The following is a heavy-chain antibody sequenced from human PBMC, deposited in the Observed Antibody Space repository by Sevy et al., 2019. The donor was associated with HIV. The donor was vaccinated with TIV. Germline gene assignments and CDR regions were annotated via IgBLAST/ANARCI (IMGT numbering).Heavy chain of an antibody. CDR2: ISFDGSNK. CDR1: GFTFSGYA. J-gene: IGHJ4*02. V-gene: IGHV3-30-3*01. Sequence: GGSLRLSCAASGFTFSGYAMHWVRQAPGKGLEWVAVISFDGSNKYYADSAKGRFTISRDNSKNTLYLQMNSLRVEDTAVYYCARGRGGVVAGTGYFDYWGQGTLVTVSS. D-gene: IGHD6-19*01. CDR3: ARGRGGVVAGTGYFDY.